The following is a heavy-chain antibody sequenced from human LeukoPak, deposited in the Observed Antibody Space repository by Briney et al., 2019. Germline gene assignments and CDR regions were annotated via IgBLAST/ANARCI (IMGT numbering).Heavy chain of an antibody. V-gene: IGHV1-69*04. Sequence: GASVKVSCKASGGTFSSYAISWVRQAPGQGLEWMGRIIPILGIANYAQKFQGRVTITADKSTSTANMELSSLRSEDTAVYYCTRGGPVAGTHKYFQHWGQGTLVTVSS. CDR3: TRGGPVAGTHKYFQH. J-gene: IGHJ1*01. D-gene: IGHD6-19*01. CDR1: GGTFSSYA. CDR2: IIPILGIA.